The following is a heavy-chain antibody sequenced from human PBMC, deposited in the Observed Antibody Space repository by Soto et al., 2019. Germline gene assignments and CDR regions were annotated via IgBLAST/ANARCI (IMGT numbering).Heavy chain of an antibody. J-gene: IGHJ4*02. D-gene: IGHD1-26*01. Sequence: QVQLQQSGAGLLKPSETLSLTCDVYGGSFSGYIWTWIRQTPGQGLQWIGQINHSGSANYNPSLKSRVTITVHTSNSQFSLELSSVTAADTAVYYCARRLITGSQYSGGWYYFDAWGQGTQITVSS. CDR3: ARRLITGSQYSGGWYYFDA. CDR2: INHSGSA. CDR1: GGSFSGYI. V-gene: IGHV4-34*01.